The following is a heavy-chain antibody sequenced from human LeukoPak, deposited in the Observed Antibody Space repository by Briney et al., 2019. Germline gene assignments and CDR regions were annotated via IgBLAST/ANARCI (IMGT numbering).Heavy chain of an antibody. CDR2: IYHSGST. V-gene: IGHV4-30-2*02. J-gene: IGHJ4*02. Sequence: SETLSLTCAVSGGSISSGGYSWSWIRQPPGKGLEWIGYIYHSGSTYYNPSLKSRVTISVDRSKNQFSLKLSSVTAADTAVYYCASNGNSPFDYWGQGTLVTVSS. CDR1: GGSISSGGYS. CDR3: ASNGNSPFDY. D-gene: IGHD4-23*01.